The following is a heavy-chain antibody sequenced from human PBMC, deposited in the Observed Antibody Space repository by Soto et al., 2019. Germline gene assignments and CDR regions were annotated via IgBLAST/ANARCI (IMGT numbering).Heavy chain of an antibody. CDR3: ARDRRQQLVPLDY. D-gene: IGHD6-13*01. V-gene: IGHV3-30-3*01. Sequence: GSLSLSCAASGFTFSSFAMHWVRQAPGKGLEWVSAISYDGSHKYYADSVKGRFTISRDNSKNTLYLQMNSLRPEDRAVYYCARDRRQQLVPLDYWGQGTLVTVSS. CDR2: ISYDGSHK. CDR1: GFTFSSFA. J-gene: IGHJ4*02.